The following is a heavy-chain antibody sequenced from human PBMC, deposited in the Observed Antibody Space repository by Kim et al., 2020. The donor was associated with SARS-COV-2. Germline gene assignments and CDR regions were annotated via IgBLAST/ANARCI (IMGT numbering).Heavy chain of an antibody. CDR2: IWYDGSNK. Sequence: GRSLTLSCAASGFTFSNCAMHWVRQAPGKGLEWVAIIWYDGSNKYYTDSVKGRFTISRDNSKNTLYLQMNSLRVEDTAMYYCAKDVVDPLKSTGWYGFKDYYWGQGTLVTVSS. CDR1: GFTFSNCA. CDR3: AKDVVDPLKSTGWYGFKDYY. D-gene: IGHD6-19*01. V-gene: IGHV3-33*06. J-gene: IGHJ4*02.